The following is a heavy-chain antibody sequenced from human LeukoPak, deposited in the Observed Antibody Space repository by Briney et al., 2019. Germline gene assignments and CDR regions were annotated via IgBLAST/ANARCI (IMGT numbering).Heavy chain of an antibody. CDR3: ARHIGQLWLGGYDY. J-gene: IGHJ4*02. CDR2: IYYSGST. V-gene: IGHV4-59*01. CDR1: GGSISSYY. Sequence: SETLSLTCTVSGGSISSYYWSWIRQPPGKGLEWIGYIYYSGSTNYNPSLKSRVTISVDTSKNQFSLKLSSVTAADTAVYYCARHIGQLWLGGYDYWGQGTLVTVSS. D-gene: IGHD5-18*01.